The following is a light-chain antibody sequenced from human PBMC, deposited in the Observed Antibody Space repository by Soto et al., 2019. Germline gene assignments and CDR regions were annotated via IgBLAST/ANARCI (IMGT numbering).Light chain of an antibody. V-gene: IGKV3-20*01. CDR2: GAS. Sequence: EIVLTQSPATLPFLPGERATSSSRARQSITSAYLAWYQHKPGQAPRLLIYGASSRATGIPDRFSGSGSGTDFTLTISRLEPEDFAVYYCQQYGSSPIFGQGTKLEIK. CDR3: QQYGSSPI. J-gene: IGKJ2*01. CDR1: QSITSAY.